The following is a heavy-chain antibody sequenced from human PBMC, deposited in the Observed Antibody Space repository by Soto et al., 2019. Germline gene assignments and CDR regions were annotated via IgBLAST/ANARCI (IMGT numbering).Heavy chain of an antibody. Sequence: EVQLVESGGGLVKPGGSPRLSCAASGFTFSSYSMNWVRQAPGKGLEWVSSISSSSSYIYYADSVKGRFTISRDNAKNSLYLQMNSLRAEDTAVYYCARDNSIAAAGTMLYWGQGTLVTVSS. V-gene: IGHV3-21*01. CDR2: ISSSSSYI. CDR3: ARDNSIAAAGTMLY. CDR1: GFTFSSYS. D-gene: IGHD6-13*01. J-gene: IGHJ4*02.